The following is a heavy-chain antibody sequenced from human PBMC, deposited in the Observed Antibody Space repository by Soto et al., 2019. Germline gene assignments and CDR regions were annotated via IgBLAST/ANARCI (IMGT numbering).Heavy chain of an antibody. Sequence: SETLSLTCTVSGGSISSGDYYLSGIRQPPGKGLEWIGYIYYSGSTYYNPSLKSRVTISVDTSKNQFSLKLSSVTAADTAVYYCARQHLWFGSPYYFDYWGQGTLVTVSS. J-gene: IGHJ4*02. CDR3: ARQHLWFGSPYYFDY. CDR2: IYYSGST. V-gene: IGHV4-30-4*01. D-gene: IGHD3-10*01. CDR1: GGSISSGDYY.